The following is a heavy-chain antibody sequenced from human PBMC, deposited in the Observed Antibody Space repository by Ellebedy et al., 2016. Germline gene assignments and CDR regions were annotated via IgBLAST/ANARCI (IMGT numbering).Heavy chain of an antibody. D-gene: IGHD3-10*01. CDR3: ARGGNYYGSGSYYPPDY. CDR1: GYTFTSYD. J-gene: IGHJ4*02. V-gene: IGHV1-2*02. CDR2: INPKSGGT. Sequence: ASVKVSXXASGYTFTSYDINWVRQATGQGLEWMGWINPKSGGTNYAQKFQGRVTMTRDTSISTAYMELSRLRSDDTAVYYCARGGNYYGSGSYYPPDYWGQGTLVTVSS.